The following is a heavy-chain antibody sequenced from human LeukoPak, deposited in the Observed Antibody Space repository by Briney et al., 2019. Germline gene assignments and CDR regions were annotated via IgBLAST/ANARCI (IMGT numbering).Heavy chain of an antibody. J-gene: IGHJ3*02. CDR2: IYYSGST. CDR1: GGSISSYY. D-gene: IGHD2-15*01. CDR3: ASLLGYCSGGSCSSAFDI. V-gene: IGHV4-59*01. Sequence: PSETLSLTCTVSGGSISSYYWSWIRQPPGKGLEWIGYIYYSGSTNYNPSLKSRVTISVDTSKNQFSLKLSSVTAADTAVYYCASLLGYCSGGSCSSAFDIWGQGTMVTVSS.